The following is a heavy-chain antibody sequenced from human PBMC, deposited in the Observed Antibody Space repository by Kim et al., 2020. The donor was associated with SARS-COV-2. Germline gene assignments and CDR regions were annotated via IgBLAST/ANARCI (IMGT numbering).Heavy chain of an antibody. Sequence: ASVKVSCKASGYTFTSYGISWVRQAPGQGLEWMGWISAYNGNTNYAQKLQGRVTMTTDTSTSTAYMELRSLRSDDTAVYYCARGWPQSSDARHMYYYGSGSYYNVEKGFDYWGQGTLVTVSS. CDR2: ISAYNGNT. CDR3: ARGWPQSSDARHMYYYGSGSYYNVEKGFDY. CDR1: GYTFTSYG. J-gene: IGHJ4*02. D-gene: IGHD3-10*01. V-gene: IGHV1-18*01.